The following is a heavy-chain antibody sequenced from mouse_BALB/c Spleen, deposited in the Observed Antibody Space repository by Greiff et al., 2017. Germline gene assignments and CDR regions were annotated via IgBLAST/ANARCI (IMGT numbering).Heavy chain of an antibody. CDR2: IDPANGNT. D-gene: IGHD1-1*01. CDR3: ARVPPTTVVDY. V-gene: IGHV14-3*02. J-gene: IGHJ2*01. CDR1: GFNIKDTY. Sequence: EVQLQQSGAELVKPGASVKLSCTASGFNIKDTYMHWVKQRPEQGLEWIGRIDPANGNTKYDPKFQGKATITADTSSNTAYLQLSSLTSEDTAVYYCARVPPTTVVDYWGQGTTLTVSS.